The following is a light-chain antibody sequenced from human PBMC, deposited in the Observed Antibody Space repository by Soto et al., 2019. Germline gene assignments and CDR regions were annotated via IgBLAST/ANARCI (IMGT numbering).Light chain of an antibody. J-gene: IGKJ5*01. CDR1: QSVLTY. V-gene: IGKV3-11*01. CDR2: DAS. CDR3: QQRSNLVS. Sequence: EIVLTQSPATLYLSPGETATLSWRASQSVLTYLGWYQQKPGKAPRLLISDASTRASGIPARLSGSGSGTDFTLSIRSLEPEDFAVYYCQQRSNLVSFGPGTRLEIK.